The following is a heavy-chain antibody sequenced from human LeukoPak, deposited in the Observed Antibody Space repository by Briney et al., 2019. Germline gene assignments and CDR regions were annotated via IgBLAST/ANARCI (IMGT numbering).Heavy chain of an antibody. J-gene: IGHJ3*02. CDR2: IWYDGSNK. Sequence: GRSLRLSCAASGFTFSSYGMYWVRQAPGKGLEWVAVIWYDGSNKYYADSVKGRFTISRDNSKNTLYLQMNSLRAEDTAVYYCARVEALHYDILTGYYGDAFDIWGQGTMVTVSS. CDR1: GFTFSSYG. V-gene: IGHV3-33*01. CDR3: ARVEALHYDILTGYYGDAFDI. D-gene: IGHD3-9*01.